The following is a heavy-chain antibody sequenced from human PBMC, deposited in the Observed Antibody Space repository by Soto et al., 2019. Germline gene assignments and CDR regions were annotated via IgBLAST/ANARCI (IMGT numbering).Heavy chain of an antibody. D-gene: IGHD4-17*01. J-gene: IGHJ6*02. CDR1: GFTFSYYY. Sequence: PGGSLRRSCAASGFTFSYYYMSWIRQAPGKGLEWVSYISSSGSTIYYADSVKGRFTISRDNAKNSLYLQMNSLRAEDTAVYYCARGMVYGARGGYYGMDVWGQGTTVTVSS. V-gene: IGHV3-11*01. CDR2: ISSSGSTI. CDR3: ARGMVYGARGGYYGMDV.